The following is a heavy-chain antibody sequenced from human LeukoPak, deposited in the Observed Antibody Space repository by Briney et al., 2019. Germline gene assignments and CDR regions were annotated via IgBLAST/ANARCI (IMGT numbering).Heavy chain of an antibody. Sequence: GASVKVSCKASGYTFTSYGISWVRQAPGQGLEWMGWISAYNGNTNYAQKLQGRVTMTTDKSTSTAYMELSSLRSEDTAVYYCARGRLTYDSSGYDNWFDPWGQGTLVTVSS. CDR2: ISAYNGNT. CDR3: ARGRLTYDSSGYDNWFDP. J-gene: IGHJ5*02. D-gene: IGHD3-22*01. V-gene: IGHV1-18*04. CDR1: GYTFTSYG.